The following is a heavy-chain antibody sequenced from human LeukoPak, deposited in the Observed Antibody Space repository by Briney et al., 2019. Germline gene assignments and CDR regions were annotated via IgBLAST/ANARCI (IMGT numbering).Heavy chain of an antibody. CDR1: GFTFSSYW. CDR2: IKQDGSEK. CDR3: ASTLVGAVARRDH. J-gene: IGHJ4*02. Sequence: GGSLRLSCAASGFTFSSYWMSWVRQAPGKGLEWVANIKQDGSEKYYVDSVKGRITISRDNAKNSLYLQMNSLRAEDTAVYYCASTLVGAVARRDHWGQGTLVTVSS. V-gene: IGHV3-7*01. D-gene: IGHD6-19*01.